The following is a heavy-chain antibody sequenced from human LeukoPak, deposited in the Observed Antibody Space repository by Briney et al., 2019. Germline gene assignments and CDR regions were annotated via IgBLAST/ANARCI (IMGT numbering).Heavy chain of an antibody. D-gene: IGHD3-22*01. CDR2: IRYDGSNK. J-gene: IGHJ4*02. Sequence: GGSLRLSCAASGFTFSSYGMHWVRQAPGKGLEWVAFIRYDGSNKYYADSVKGRFTISRDNSKNTLYLQMNSLRAEDTAVYYCARTYYYDSSGCLYWGQGTLVTVSS. CDR1: GFTFSSYG. V-gene: IGHV3-30*02. CDR3: ARTYYYDSSGCLY.